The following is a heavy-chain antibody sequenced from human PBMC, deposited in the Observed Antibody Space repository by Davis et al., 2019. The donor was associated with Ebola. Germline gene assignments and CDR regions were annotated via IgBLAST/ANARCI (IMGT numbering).Heavy chain of an antibody. V-gene: IGHV3-30-3*01. Sequence: GGSLRLSCAASGFTFSVYYMSWVRQAPGKGLEWVAVISYDGSNKYYADSVKGRFTISRDNSKNTLYLQMNSLRAEDTAVYYCARDLPGGDWYFDLWGRGTLVTVSS. CDR1: GFTFSVYY. CDR2: ISYDGSNK. J-gene: IGHJ2*01. CDR3: ARDLPGGDWYFDL. D-gene: IGHD1-14*01.